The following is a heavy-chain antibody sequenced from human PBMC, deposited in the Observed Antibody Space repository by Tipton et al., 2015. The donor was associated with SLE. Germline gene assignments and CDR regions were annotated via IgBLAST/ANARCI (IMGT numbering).Heavy chain of an antibody. Sequence: TLSLTCAVYGGSFSGYYWSWIRQPPGKGLEWIGEINHSGNSNYNPSLKSRVTISVDTSKNQFSLKLSSVTAADTAVYYCARERYGAFDIWGQGTMVTVSS. CDR2: INHSGNS. V-gene: IGHV4-34*01. CDR1: GGSFSGYY. CDR3: ARERYGAFDI. J-gene: IGHJ3*02. D-gene: IGHD1-14*01.